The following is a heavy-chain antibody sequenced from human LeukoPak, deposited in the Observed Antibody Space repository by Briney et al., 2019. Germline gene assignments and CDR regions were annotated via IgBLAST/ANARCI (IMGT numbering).Heavy chain of an antibody. V-gene: IGHV4-59*01. CDR3: ARFTPQGYGWGGYNRFDP. Sequence: SETLSLTCTVSGGSISSYYWNWIRQPPGKGLEWIGYIYYSGSTNCNPSLKSRVTISVDTSKNQFSLNLTSVTAADTAVYYCARFTPQGYGWGGYNRFDPWGQGTLVTVSS. J-gene: IGHJ5*02. CDR2: IYYSGST. D-gene: IGHD3-16*01. CDR1: GGSISSYY.